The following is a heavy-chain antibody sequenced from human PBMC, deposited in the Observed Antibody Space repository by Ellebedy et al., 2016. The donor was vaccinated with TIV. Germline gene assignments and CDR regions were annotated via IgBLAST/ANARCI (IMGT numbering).Heavy chain of an antibody. CDR1: GFTFSSYG. V-gene: IGHV3-30*18. J-gene: IGHJ4*02. CDR3: AKQLSTVTSGYYFDY. D-gene: IGHD4-17*01. Sequence: GESLKISXAASGFTFSSYGMHWVRQAPGKGLEWVAVISYDGSNKYNADSVKGRFTISRDNSKNTLYLQMNSLRAEDTAVYYCAKQLSTVTSGYYFDYWGQGTLVTVSS. CDR2: ISYDGSNK.